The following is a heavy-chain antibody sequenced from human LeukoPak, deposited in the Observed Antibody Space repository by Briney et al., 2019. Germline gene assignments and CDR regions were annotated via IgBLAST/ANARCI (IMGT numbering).Heavy chain of an antibody. CDR1: GFTFSDYY. CDR2: INHSGST. J-gene: IGHJ6*02. CDR3: ARGRWFGVYYYYGMDV. Sequence: LRLSCAASGFTFSDYYMTWVRQPPGKGLEWIGEINHSGSTNYNPSLKSRVTISVDTSKNQFSLKLSSVTAADTAVYYCARGRWFGVYYYYGMDVWGQGTTVTVSS. V-gene: IGHV4-34*01. D-gene: IGHD3-10*01.